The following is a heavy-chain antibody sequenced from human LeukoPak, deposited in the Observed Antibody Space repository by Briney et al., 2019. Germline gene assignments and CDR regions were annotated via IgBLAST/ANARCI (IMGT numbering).Heavy chain of an antibody. D-gene: IGHD1-1*01. V-gene: IGHV1-18*01. CDR1: GYTFTSYG. Sequence: ASVKISCKASGYTFTSYGISWVRQAPGQGLEWMGWTSAHNDDTNYAETLQGRLTMTTDISTSTAYMELTSLRSDDTAVYYCARDWDSRNDYFDPWGQGTLVIVSS. J-gene: IGHJ4*02. CDR2: TSAHNDDT. CDR3: ARDWDSRNDYFDP.